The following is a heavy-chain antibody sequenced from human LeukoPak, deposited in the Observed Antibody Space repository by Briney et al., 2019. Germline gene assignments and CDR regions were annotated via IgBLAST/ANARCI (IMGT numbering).Heavy chain of an antibody. CDR3: ARDYNIDY. CDR1: GFTFSSFG. Sequence: GRSLRLSCAASGFTFSSFGMHWVRQAPGKGLEWVAVISYDGSNKYYADSVKGRFTISRDNSKNTLYLQMNSLRAEDTAVYYCARDYNIDYWGQETLVTVSS. J-gene: IGHJ4*02. D-gene: IGHD5-24*01. CDR2: ISYDGSNK. V-gene: IGHV3-30*03.